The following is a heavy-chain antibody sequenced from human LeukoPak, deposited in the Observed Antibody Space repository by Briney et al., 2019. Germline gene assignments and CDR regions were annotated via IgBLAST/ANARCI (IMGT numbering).Heavy chain of an antibody. V-gene: IGHV4-34*01. J-gene: IGHJ5*02. CDR3: ARVPPRYCSGGSCYSRSVWFDP. D-gene: IGHD2-15*01. CDR2: INHSGST. Sequence: SETLSLTCAVYGGSFSGYYWSWIRQPPGKGLEWIGEINHSGSTNYNPSLKSRVTISVDTSKNQFSLKLRSVTAADTAVYYCARVPPRYCSGGSCYSRSVWFDPWGQGTLVTVSS. CDR1: GGSFSGYY.